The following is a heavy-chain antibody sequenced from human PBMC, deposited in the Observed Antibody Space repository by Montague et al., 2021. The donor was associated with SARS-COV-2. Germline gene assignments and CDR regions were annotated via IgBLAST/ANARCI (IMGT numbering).Heavy chain of an antibody. J-gene: IGHJ4*02. D-gene: IGHD1-26*01. CDR3: ARVGWELRVGDYYFAY. CDR2: IYYTGST. V-gene: IGHV4-59*01. CDR1: GGSISPYY. Sequence: SETLSLTCTVSGGSISPYYWSWIRQPPGKGLEWIGNIYYTGSTXXXSSXXXRLTISVDTSENQFSLKVTSVTPADTAVYYCARVGWELRVGDYYFAYWGQGTLVTVSS.